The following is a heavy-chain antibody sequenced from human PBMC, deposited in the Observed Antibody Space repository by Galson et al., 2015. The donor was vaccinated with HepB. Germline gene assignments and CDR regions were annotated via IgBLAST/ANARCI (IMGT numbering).Heavy chain of an antibody. J-gene: IGHJ3*02. CDR3: AKPPPRYSSGWYGRDNDAFDI. CDR2: ISYDGSNK. V-gene: IGHV3-30*18. CDR1: GFTFSSYG. D-gene: IGHD6-19*01. Sequence: SLRLSCAASGFTFSSYGMHWVRQAPGKGLEWVAVISYDGSNKYYADSVKGRFTISRDSSKNTLYLQMNSLRAEDTAVYYCAKPPPRYSSGWYGRDNDAFDIWGQGTMVTVSS.